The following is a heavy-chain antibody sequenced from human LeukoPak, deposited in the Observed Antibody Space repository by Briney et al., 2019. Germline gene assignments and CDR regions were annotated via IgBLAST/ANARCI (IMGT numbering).Heavy chain of an antibody. CDR1: GFTFSSYW. CDR2: IKQDGSEK. J-gene: IGHJ5*02. V-gene: IGHV3-7*03. D-gene: IGHD3-10*01. CDR3: AKDWDYGSGSYYIFDP. Sequence: GGSLRLSCAASGFTFSSYWMSWVRQAPGKGLEWVANIKQDGSEKYYVDSVKGRFTISRDNAKNSLYLQMNSLRAEDTALYYCAKDWDYGSGSYYIFDPWGQGTLVTVSS.